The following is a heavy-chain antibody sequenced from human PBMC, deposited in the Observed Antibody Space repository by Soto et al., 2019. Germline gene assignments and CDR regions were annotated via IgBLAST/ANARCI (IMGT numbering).Heavy chain of an antibody. V-gene: IGHV4-59*01. J-gene: IGHJ6*02. CDR1: GGSISSYY. Sequence: QVQLQESGPGLVKPSETLSLTCTVSGGSISSYYWSWIRQPPGKGLEWIGYIYYSGSTNYNPSLKSRVTISVDTSKNQFSLKLSSVTAADTAVYYCARDRIAARYYYYYGMDVWGQGTTVTVSS. CDR2: IYYSGST. CDR3: ARDRIAARYYYYYGMDV. D-gene: IGHD6-6*01.